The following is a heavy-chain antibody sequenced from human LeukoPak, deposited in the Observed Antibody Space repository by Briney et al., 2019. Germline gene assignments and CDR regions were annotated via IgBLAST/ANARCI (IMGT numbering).Heavy chain of an antibody. J-gene: IGHJ4*02. V-gene: IGHV1-18*01. CDR1: GYTFTSYG. D-gene: IGHD6-19*01. CDR2: ISAYNGNT. Sequence: ASVKVSCKASGYTFTSYGISWVRQAPGQGLEWMGWISAYNGNTNYAQKLQGRVTMTTDTSTSTAYMELRSLRSDDTAVYYCARVSRFSYSSGWYLAGYFDYWGQGTLVNVSS. CDR3: ARVSRFSYSSGWYLAGYFDY.